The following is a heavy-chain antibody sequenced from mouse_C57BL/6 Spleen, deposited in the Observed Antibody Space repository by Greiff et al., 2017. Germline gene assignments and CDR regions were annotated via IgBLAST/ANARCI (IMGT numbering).Heavy chain of an antibody. CDR2: ISSGGSYT. CDR3: ARHGDYDGYFEV. D-gene: IGHD2-4*01. J-gene: IGHJ1*03. V-gene: IGHV5-6*01. CDR1: GFTFSSYG. Sequence: EVKLVESGGDLVKPGGSLKLSCAASGFTFSSYGMSWVRQTPDKRLEWVATISSGGSYTYYPDSVKGRFTISRDNAKITLYLQMSSLKAEDTARYYCARHGDYDGYFEVWGTGTTV.